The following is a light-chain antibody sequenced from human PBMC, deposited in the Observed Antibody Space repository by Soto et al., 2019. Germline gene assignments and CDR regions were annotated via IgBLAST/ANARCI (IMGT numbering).Light chain of an antibody. CDR3: QQYNSYSRT. J-gene: IGKJ1*01. V-gene: IGKV1-5*01. CDR1: QSISSW. CDR2: DAS. Sequence: DIHMAQSPSTLSASVGDRVTNTCRASQSISSWLAWYQQKPGKAPKLLIYDASSLESGVPSRFSGSGSGTEFTLTISSLQPDDFATYYCQQYNSYSRTFGQGTKVDIK.